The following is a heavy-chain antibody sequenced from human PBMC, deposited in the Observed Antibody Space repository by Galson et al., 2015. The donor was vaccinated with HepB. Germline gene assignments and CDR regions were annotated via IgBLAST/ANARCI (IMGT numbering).Heavy chain of an antibody. V-gene: IGHV3-48*01. D-gene: IGHD1-14*01. CDR1: GFTFSSYS. CDR3: TRSGTSSRGAVDI. Sequence: SLRLSCAASGFTFSSYSLNWVRQAPGTGLEWVSYISSGSSTIYCADSVKGRFPISRDNAKKSLYRQMNIMRAEDTAKYYCTRSGTSSRGAVDIWGQGTIVTVSS. J-gene: IGHJ3*02. CDR2: ISSGSSTI.